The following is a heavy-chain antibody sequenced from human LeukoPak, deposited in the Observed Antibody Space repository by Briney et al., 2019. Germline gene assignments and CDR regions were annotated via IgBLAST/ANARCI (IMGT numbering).Heavy chain of an antibody. D-gene: IGHD3-16*02. CDR2: ISSSSSYI. J-gene: IGHJ4*02. Sequence: PGGSLRLSCAASGFTFSSYSMNWVRQAPGERLEWGSSISSSSSYIYYADSVKGRFTISRDNAKNSLYLQMNSLRAEDTAVYYCARGPMITFGGVIVSFDYWGQGTLVTVSS. CDR1: GFTFSSYS. CDR3: ARGPMITFGGVIVSFDY. V-gene: IGHV3-21*01.